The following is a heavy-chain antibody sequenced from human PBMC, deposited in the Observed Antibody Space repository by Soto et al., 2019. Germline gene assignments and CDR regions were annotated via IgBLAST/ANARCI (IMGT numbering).Heavy chain of an antibody. CDR1: GYNFTSYA. D-gene: IGHD4-17*01. J-gene: IGHJ3*02. Sequence: QVQLVQSGAEVKKPGASVKVSCNASGYNFTSYAMHWLRQAPGQRLEWMGWINAGNGNTKYSQKFQGRVTITRDTSASTAYMELSSLRSEDTAVSFCAREPYGKLSAFDIWGQGTMVTVSS. CDR2: INAGNGNT. V-gene: IGHV1-3*01. CDR3: AREPYGKLSAFDI.